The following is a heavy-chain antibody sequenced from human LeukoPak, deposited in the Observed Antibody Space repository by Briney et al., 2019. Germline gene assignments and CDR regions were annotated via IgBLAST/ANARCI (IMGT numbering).Heavy chain of an antibody. CDR2: IYYSGST. D-gene: IGHD3-10*01. CDR1: GGSISSYY. J-gene: IGHJ6*03. CDR3: ARLLGVIRGFRYMDV. V-gene: IGHV4-59*08. Sequence: SETLSLTCTVSGGSISSYYWSWIRQTPGKGLEWIGYIYYSGSTNFNPSLKSRVTISVDTSKNQFSLKLSSVTAADTAVYYCARLLGVIRGFRYMDVWGKGTTVTVSS.